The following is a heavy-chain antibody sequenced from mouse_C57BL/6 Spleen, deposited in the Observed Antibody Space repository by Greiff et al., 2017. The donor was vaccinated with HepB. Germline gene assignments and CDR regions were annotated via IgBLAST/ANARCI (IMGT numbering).Heavy chain of an antibody. Sequence: VQLKESGGDLVKPGGSLKLSCAASGFTFSSYGMSWVRQTPDKRLEWVATISSGGSYTYYPDSVKGRFTISRDNAKNTLYLQMSSLKSEDTAMYYCASYYYGSSGDYFDYWGQGTTLTVSS. CDR1: GFTFSSYG. CDR2: ISSGGSYT. J-gene: IGHJ2*01. CDR3: ASYYYGSSGDYFDY. V-gene: IGHV5-6*01. D-gene: IGHD1-1*01.